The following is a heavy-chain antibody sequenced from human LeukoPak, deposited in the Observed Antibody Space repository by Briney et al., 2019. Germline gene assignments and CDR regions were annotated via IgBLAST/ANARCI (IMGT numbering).Heavy chain of an antibody. V-gene: IGHV3-7*01. CDR3: ARDRDGVLDY. D-gene: IGHD4-17*01. CDR2: IKEDGSEK. J-gene: IGHJ4*01. Sequence: PGGSLRLSCVASGFTFSNYWMSWVRQAPGKGLECVANIKEDGSEKYYVDSVKGRFTISRDNAKDSLYLQMNSLRAEDTAVYYCARDRDGVLDYWGQGTLVTVSS. CDR1: GFTFSNYW.